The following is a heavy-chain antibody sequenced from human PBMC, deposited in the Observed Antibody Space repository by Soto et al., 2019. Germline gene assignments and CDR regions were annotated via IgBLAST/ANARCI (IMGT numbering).Heavy chain of an antibody. CDR3: ARGPTYYDYIWGSYKFDY. V-gene: IGHV3-7*01. CDR1: GFTFSSYW. D-gene: IGHD3-16*01. CDR2: IKQDGSEK. J-gene: IGHJ4*02. Sequence: SGGGLVQPGGSLRLSCAASGFTFSSYWMSWVRQAPGKGLEWVANIKQDGSEKYYVDSVKGRFTISRDNAKNSLYLQMNSLRAEDTAVYYCARGPTYYDYIWGSYKFDYWGQGTLVTVSS.